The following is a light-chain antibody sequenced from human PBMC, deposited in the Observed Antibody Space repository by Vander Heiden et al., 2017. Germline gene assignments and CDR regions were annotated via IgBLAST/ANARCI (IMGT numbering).Light chain of an antibody. CDR1: QSVSSN. J-gene: IGKJ2*01. Sequence: EIVMTQSPATLSVSPGARATLSCMASQSVSSNLTWYQQKPGQAPRLLIYGAVTRATGIPAMFSGSGSGTEFTLTISSLQAEDFAVYYCQQYNNWPYTFGQGTKLEIK. CDR2: GAV. V-gene: IGKV3-15*01. CDR3: QQYNNWPYT.